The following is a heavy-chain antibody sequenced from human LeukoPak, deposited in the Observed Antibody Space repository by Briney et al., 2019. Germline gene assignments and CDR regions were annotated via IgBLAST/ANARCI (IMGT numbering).Heavy chain of an antibody. J-gene: IGHJ1*01. Sequence: SETLSLTCAVYGGSFSGYYWSWIRQPPGKGLEWIGEINHSGSTNYSPSLKSRVTISVDTSKNQFSLKLSSVTAADTAVYYCARLADCSSASCLEYFQHWRQGTLVTVST. D-gene: IGHD2-2*01. CDR1: GGSFSGYY. CDR3: ARLADCSSASCLEYFQH. CDR2: INHSGST. V-gene: IGHV4-34*01.